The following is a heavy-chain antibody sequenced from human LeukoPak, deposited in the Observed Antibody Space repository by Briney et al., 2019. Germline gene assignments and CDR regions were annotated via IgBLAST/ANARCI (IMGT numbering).Heavy chain of an antibody. J-gene: IGHJ4*02. V-gene: IGHV4-61*02. CDR3: ARTNYDILTGSPRYFDY. CDR1: GGSISSGSYY. CDR2: IYTSGST. D-gene: IGHD3-9*01. Sequence: SETPSLTCTVSGGSISSGSYYWSWIRQPAGKGLEWIGRIYTSGSTNYNPSLKSRVTISVDTSKNQFSLKLSSVTAADTAVYYCARTNYDILTGSPRYFDYWGQGTLVTVSS.